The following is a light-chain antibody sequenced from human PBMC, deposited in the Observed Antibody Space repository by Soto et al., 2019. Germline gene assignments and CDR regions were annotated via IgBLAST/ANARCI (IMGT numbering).Light chain of an antibody. CDR1: QGVSSR. J-gene: IGKJ1*01. Sequence: EIVMTQSPATLAVSPGERATLSCRASQGVSSRLAWYQQKRGQAPRLLIYDVSTRAPDAPARFSGSGSATELTLTISSLQSEDVAIYYCQQYTDWPPWTFGHGTKVEIK. CDR3: QQYTDWPPWT. V-gene: IGKV3-15*01. CDR2: DVS.